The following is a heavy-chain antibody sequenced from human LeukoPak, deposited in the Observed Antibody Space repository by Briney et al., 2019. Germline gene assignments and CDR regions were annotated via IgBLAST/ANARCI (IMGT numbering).Heavy chain of an antibody. CDR1: GYTFTANY. D-gene: IGHD2-2*01. Sequence: ASVKVSCKTSGYTFTANYMQWVRQAPGQGLEWMGWLNPNSGGTNYAQKFQGRVTMTRDTSISTAYMELTRLRSDDTAVYYCAREVGVVAHQGGWFDPWGQGTLVTVSS. J-gene: IGHJ5*02. V-gene: IGHV1-2*02. CDR2: LNPNSGGT. CDR3: AREVGVVAHQGGWFDP.